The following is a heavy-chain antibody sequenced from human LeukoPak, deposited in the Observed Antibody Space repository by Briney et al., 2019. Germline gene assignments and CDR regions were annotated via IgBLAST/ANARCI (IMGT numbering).Heavy chain of an antibody. CDR2: IIPILGIA. J-gene: IGHJ4*02. V-gene: IGHV1-69*10. Sequence: VASVKVSCKASGGTFSSYAISWVRQAPGQGLEWMGGIIPILGIANYAQKFQDRVTITADKSTSTAYMELTSLRSEDTAVYYCATEGEPDIVVVPAAINYWGQGALVTVSS. CDR1: GGTFSSYA. D-gene: IGHD2-2*02. CDR3: ATEGEPDIVVVPAAINY.